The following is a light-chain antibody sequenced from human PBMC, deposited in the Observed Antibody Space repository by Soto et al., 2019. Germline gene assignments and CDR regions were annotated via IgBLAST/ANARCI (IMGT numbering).Light chain of an antibody. J-gene: IGKJ4*01. CDR2: AAS. Sequence: DIQMTQSPSSLSASVGDRVTITCRASQAINNYVAWYQQKPGQCPQLLIYAASTLQSGVPSRFSGSGSGTDFTLTISSLQPKDVATYYCQKYDSVLLIFGGGTKVEVK. V-gene: IGKV1-27*01. CDR1: QAINNY. CDR3: QKYDSVLLI.